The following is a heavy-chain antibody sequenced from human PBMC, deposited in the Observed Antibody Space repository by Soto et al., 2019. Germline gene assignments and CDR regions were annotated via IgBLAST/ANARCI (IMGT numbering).Heavy chain of an antibody. J-gene: IGHJ4*02. D-gene: IGHD5-12*01. Sequence: PGGSLRLSCAASGFTFSSYGFHWVRQAPGKGLEWVAVIWYDGSKTYYVESVKGRFTISRDNSKNTLYLQLNSLRAEDTAVYRCARDLGPTNYYFDYWGLGTLVTVSS. CDR2: IWYDGSKT. CDR3: ARDLGPTNYYFDY. V-gene: IGHV3-33*01. CDR1: GFTFSSYG.